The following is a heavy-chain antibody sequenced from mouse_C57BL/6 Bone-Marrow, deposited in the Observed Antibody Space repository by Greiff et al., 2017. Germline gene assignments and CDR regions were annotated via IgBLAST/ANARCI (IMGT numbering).Heavy chain of an antibody. CDR1: GYTFTDYE. V-gene: IGHV1-15*01. CDR2: IDPETGGT. J-gene: IGHJ1*03. CDR3: TRGTHWYFDV. Sequence: QVQLQQSGAELVRPGASVTLSCKASGYTFTDYEMHWVKQTPVHGLEWIGAIDPETGGTAYNQKFKGKAILTADKSSSTAYMELRSLTSEDSAVYYWTRGTHWYFDVWGTGTRVTVSA. D-gene: IGHD3-3*01.